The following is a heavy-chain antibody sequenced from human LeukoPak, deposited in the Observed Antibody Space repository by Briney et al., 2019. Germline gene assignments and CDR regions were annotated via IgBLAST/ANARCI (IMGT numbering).Heavy chain of an antibody. CDR3: ATARFSGYNGVLDN. Sequence: SQPLSLTCSVSGVSISSGGYYLTWIRQRPGKGLEWVGYAYYGGNTYYSPSLINRLSLSVDTSKNEFSLKLDSVTAADTAVYYCATARFSGYNGVLDNWGQGTLVTVSS. D-gene: IGHD3-22*01. J-gene: IGHJ4*02. V-gene: IGHV4-31*03. CDR1: GVSISSGGYY. CDR2: AYYGGNT.